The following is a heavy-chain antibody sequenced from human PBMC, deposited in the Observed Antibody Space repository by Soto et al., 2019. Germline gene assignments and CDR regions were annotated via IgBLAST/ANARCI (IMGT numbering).Heavy chain of an antibody. CDR3: ARDSRIQLWDPSFLAY. Sequence: QVQLVESGGGVVQPGRSLRLSCAASGFTFSSYAMHWVRQAPGKGLEWVAVISYDGSNKYYADSVKGRFTISRDNSKNTLYLQMNSLRAEDTAVYYCARDSRIQLWDPSFLAYWGQGTLVTVSS. CDR2: ISYDGSNK. D-gene: IGHD5-18*01. J-gene: IGHJ4*02. V-gene: IGHV3-30-3*01. CDR1: GFTFSSYA.